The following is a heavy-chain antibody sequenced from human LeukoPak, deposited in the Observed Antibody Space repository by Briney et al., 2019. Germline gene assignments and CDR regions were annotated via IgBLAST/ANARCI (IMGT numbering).Heavy chain of an antibody. D-gene: IGHD3-9*01. Sequence: ASVKVSCKASGYTFTGYYMHWVRQAPGQGLEWMGWINPNSGGTNYAQKFQGWVTMTRDTSISTAYMELSRLRSDDTAVYYCAGGRADYDILTGYYPHYYYGMDVWGKGTTVTVSS. CDR3: AGGRADYDILTGYYPHYYYGMDV. CDR2: INPNSGGT. J-gene: IGHJ6*04. V-gene: IGHV1-2*04. CDR1: GYTFTGYY.